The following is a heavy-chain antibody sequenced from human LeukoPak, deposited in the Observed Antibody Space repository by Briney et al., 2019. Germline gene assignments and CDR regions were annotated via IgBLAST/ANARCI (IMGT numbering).Heavy chain of an antibody. J-gene: IGHJ6*02. CDR1: GFTFGSYW. Sequence: GGSLRLSCAASGFTFGSYWMNWARQAPGKGLEWVSSINHNGNVNYYVDSVKGRFTISRDNAKNSLYLQMNNLRAEDTAVYFCARGGGLDVWGQGATVTVSS. CDR3: ARGGGLDV. V-gene: IGHV3-7*03. CDR2: INHNGNVN.